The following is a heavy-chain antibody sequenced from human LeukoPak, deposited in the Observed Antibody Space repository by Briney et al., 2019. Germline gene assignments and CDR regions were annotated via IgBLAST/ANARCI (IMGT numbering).Heavy chain of an antibody. Sequence: GASVKVSCRASGYTFTNFAMNWVRQAPGQGLEWMGWIDTNTGIPTYAQGFTGRFVFSLDTSVSTVYLQISSLQADDAAVYYCARDPGSRRVNRLARRGDYWGQGTLVTVSS. D-gene: IGHD1-14*01. CDR2: IDTNTGIP. J-gene: IGHJ4*02. V-gene: IGHV7-4-1*02. CDR3: ARDPGSRRVNRLARRGDY. CDR1: GYTFTNFA.